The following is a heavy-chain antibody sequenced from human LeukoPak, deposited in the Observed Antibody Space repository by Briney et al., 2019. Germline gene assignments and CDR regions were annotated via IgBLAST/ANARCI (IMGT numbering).Heavy chain of an antibody. J-gene: IGHJ6*03. D-gene: IGHD2-2*01. Sequence: GASVKVSCKASGYTFTSYDINWVRQATGQGLEWMGWMNPNSGNTGYAQKFQGRVTITRNTSISTAYMELSSLRSEDTAVYYCARGVPAALYYYYYYMDVWGKGTTVTVSS. CDR1: GYTFTSYD. CDR2: MNPNSGNT. V-gene: IGHV1-8*03. CDR3: ARGVPAALYYYYYYMDV.